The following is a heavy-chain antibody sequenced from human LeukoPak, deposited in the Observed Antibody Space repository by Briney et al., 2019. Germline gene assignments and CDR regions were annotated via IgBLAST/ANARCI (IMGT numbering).Heavy chain of an antibody. CDR1: GFTFSSYS. Sequence: GGSLRLSCAASGFTFSSYSMNWVRQAPGKGLEWVSSISSSSSYIYYADSVKGRSTISRDNAKNSLYLQMNSLRAEDTAVYYCARGTGTIFGVVIKRNWFDPWGQGTLVTVPS. V-gene: IGHV3-21*01. D-gene: IGHD3-3*01. J-gene: IGHJ5*02. CDR2: ISSSSSYI. CDR3: ARGTGTIFGVVIKRNWFDP.